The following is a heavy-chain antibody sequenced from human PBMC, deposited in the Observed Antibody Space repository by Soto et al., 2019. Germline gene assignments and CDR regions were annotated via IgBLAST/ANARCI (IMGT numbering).Heavy chain of an antibody. D-gene: IGHD3-22*01. J-gene: IGHJ3*02. CDR3: ARDYDSSGYYAFDI. Sequence: GGSLRLSCAASGFTFSDYYMSWIRQAPGKGLEWVSYISSSGSTIYYADSVKGRFTISRDNAKNSLYLQMNSLRAEDTAVYYCARDYDSSGYYAFDIWGQGTMVTVSS. CDR1: GFTFSDYY. CDR2: ISSSGSTI. V-gene: IGHV3-11*01.